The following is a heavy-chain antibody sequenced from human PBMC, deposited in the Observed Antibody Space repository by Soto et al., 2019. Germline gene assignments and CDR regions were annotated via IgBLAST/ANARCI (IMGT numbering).Heavy chain of an antibody. V-gene: IGHV3-11*01. D-gene: IGHD2-2*01. J-gene: IGHJ4*02. CDR3: ARVPPGYCSSTSCYDVMGEIDY. CDR1: GFTFSDYY. Sequence: GGSLRLSCAASGFTFSDYYMSWIRQAPGKGLEWVSYISSSGSTIYYADSVKGRFTISRDNAKNSLYLQMNSLRAEDTAVYYCARVPPGYCSSTSCYDVMGEIDYWGQGTLVTVSS. CDR2: ISSSGSTI.